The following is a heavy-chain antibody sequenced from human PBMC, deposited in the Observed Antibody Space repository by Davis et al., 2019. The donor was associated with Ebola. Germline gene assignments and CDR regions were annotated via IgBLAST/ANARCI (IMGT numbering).Heavy chain of an antibody. V-gene: IGHV3-48*02. CDR1: GFTFSSHS. D-gene: IGHD3-10*01. CDR3: AREVGGGDGYYYGMDV. CDR2: ISSSSSSI. J-gene: IGHJ6*02. Sequence: GESLKISCAASGFTFSSHSMNWVRQAPGKGLEWLSYISSSSSSIFYADSVKGRFTISRDNAKNSLYLRMNSLRDDDTAIYYCAREVGGGDGYYYGMDVWGQGTAVTVSS.